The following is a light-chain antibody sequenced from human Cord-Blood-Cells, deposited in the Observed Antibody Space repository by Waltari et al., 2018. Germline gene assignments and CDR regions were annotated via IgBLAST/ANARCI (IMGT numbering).Light chain of an antibody. CDR3: QQSYSTPPWT. V-gene: IGKV1-39*01. CDR1: QSISSY. CDR2: AAS. J-gene: IGKJ1*01. Sequence: DIQMTQSPSSLSASVGASVTITCRASQSISSYLNWYQQKPGKAPKLLIYAASSLQSGVPSRFSGSGSGTDFTLTISSLQPEDFATYYCQQSYSTPPWTFGQGTKVEIK.